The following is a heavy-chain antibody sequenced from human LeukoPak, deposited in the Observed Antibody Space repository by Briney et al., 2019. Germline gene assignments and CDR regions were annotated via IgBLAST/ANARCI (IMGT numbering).Heavy chain of an antibody. CDR1: GFTFSSYE. D-gene: IGHD4-11*01. Sequence: PGGSLRLSCAASGFTFSSYEMNWVRQAPGKGLEWVSYISSSGSTIYYADSVKGRFTISRDNARNSLYPQMNNLRVEDTAVYYCARGYTNSGYVFDIWGQGTMVTVSS. CDR2: ISSSGSTI. V-gene: IGHV3-48*03. J-gene: IGHJ3*02. CDR3: ARGYTNSGYVFDI.